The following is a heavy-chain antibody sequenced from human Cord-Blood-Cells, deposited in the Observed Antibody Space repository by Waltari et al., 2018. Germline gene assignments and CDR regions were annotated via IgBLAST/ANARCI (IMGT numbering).Heavy chain of an antibody. D-gene: IGHD3-3*01. J-gene: IGHJ6*02. CDR2: ISYKGINK. V-gene: IGHV3-30-3*01. Sequence: QVQLVESGGGVVQPGRSLRLSCAASGFTFSSYAMHWVRQAPGKGLGWVAVISYKGINKYYADSVKGRFTISRDNSKNTLYLQMNSLRAEDTAVYYCARDISELSDYDFGGMDVWGQGTTVTVSS. CDR1: GFTFSSYA. CDR3: ARDISELSDYDFGGMDV.